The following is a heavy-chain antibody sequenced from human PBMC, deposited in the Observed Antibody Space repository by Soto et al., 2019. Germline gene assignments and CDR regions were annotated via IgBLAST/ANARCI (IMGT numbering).Heavy chain of an antibody. CDR3: ARQGAYYGSGSYYNVDYYYYGMDV. J-gene: IGHJ6*02. V-gene: IGHV5-51*01. CDR2: IYPGDSDT. CDR1: GYSFTSYW. D-gene: IGHD3-10*01. Sequence: GESLKISCKGSGYSFTSYWIGWVRQMPGKGLEWMGIIYPGDSDTRYSPSFQGQVTISADKSISTAYLQWSSLKASGTAMYYCARQGAYYGSGSYYNVDYYYYGMDVWGQGTTVTVSS.